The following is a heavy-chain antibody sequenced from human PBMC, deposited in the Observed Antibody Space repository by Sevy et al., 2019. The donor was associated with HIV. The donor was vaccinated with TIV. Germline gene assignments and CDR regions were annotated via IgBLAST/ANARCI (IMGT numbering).Heavy chain of an antibody. CDR1: GGSFNGYY. CDR3: AKLDVEYCSGWSPENWYFDV. J-gene: IGHJ2*01. CDR2: INHSGRT. D-gene: IGHD6-19*01. V-gene: IGHV4-34*01. Sequence: SETLSLTCALSGGSFNGYYWSWVRQPPGKGLEWIGEINHSGRTSYNPSLKRGLTISIDTSKNHLSLKMTSVTAADTAFYYLAKLDVEYCSGWSPENWYFDVWGRGTLVTVSS.